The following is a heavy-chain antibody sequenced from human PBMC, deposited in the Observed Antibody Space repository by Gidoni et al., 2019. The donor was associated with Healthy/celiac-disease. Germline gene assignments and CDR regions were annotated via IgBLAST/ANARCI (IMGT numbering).Heavy chain of an antibody. CDR1: GFTFSSYG. CDR3: ARDGRSYDSSEYWFDP. V-gene: IGHV3-33*01. J-gene: IGHJ5*02. Sequence: QVQLVESGGGVVQPGRSLRLSCAASGFTFSSYGMHWVRQAPGKGLEWVAVIWYDGSNKYYPDSMKGRFTISRDNSKNTLYLQMNSLRAEDTAVYYCARDGRSYDSSEYWFDPWGQGTLVTVSS. D-gene: IGHD3-22*01. CDR2: IWYDGSNK.